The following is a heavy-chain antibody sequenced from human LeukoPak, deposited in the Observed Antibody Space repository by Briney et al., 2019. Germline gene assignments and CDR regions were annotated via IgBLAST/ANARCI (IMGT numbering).Heavy chain of an antibody. V-gene: IGHV3-23*01. CDR1: GFNFTNYA. CDR3: ARGWSTISYYFQY. D-gene: IGHD2-2*01. CDR2: INGDGYST. J-gene: IGHJ4*02. Sequence: GGSLRLSCAASGFNFTNYAVSWVRQAPGKGLEWVSSINGDGYSTSYADSVKGRFTISRDNSRNTLNLQMHGLRAEDTAVYYCARGWSTISYYFQYWGQGTLVTVSS.